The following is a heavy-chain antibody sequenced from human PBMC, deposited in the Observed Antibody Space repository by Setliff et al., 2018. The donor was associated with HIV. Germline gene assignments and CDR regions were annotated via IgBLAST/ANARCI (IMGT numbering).Heavy chain of an antibody. D-gene: IGHD2-15*01. J-gene: IGHJ6*03. CDR1: GYAFNSYT. CDR2: INPNSDNT. CDR3: ARIGRTPYYYYYMDV. Sequence: ASVKVSCKASGYAFNSYTLNWVRQATGRGLEWMGWINPNSDNTVYAQKFQGRLTMTRNTSTGTVYMELSSLRSEDTAVYYCARIGRTPYYYYYMDVWGKGTTVTVSS. V-gene: IGHV1-8*01.